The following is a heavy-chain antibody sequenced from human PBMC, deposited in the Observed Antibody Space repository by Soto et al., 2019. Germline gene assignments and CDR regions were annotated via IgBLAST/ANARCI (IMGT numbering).Heavy chain of an antibody. Sequence: QVQLVESGGGVVQPGRSLRLSCAASGFTFSSYAMHWVRQAPGKGLEWVAVISYDGSNKYYADSVKGRFTISRDNSKNKLYLQMNSLRAEDTAVYYCARGRRYSSGWGDWFDPWGQGTLVTVSS. CDR1: GFTFSSYA. CDR3: ARGRRYSSGWGDWFDP. V-gene: IGHV3-30-3*01. CDR2: ISYDGSNK. J-gene: IGHJ5*02. D-gene: IGHD6-19*01.